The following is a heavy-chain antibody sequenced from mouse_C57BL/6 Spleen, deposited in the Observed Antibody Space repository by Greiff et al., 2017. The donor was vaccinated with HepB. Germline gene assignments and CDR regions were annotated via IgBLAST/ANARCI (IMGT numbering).Heavy chain of an antibody. D-gene: IGHD4-1*02. CDR2: IDPSDSET. CDR1: GYTFTSYW. Sequence: QVQLQQPGAELVRPGSSVKLSCKASGYTFTSYWMHWVKQRPIQGLEWIGNIDPSDSETHYNQKFKDKATLTVDKSSSTAYMQLSSLTSEDSAVYYCARPNWDWWYFDVWGTGTTVTVSS. V-gene: IGHV1-52*01. J-gene: IGHJ1*03. CDR3: ARPNWDWWYFDV.